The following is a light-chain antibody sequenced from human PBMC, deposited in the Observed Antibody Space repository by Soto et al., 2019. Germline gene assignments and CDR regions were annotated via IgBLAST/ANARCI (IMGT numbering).Light chain of an antibody. CDR1: QSVSSSY. CDR3: QQYNNWPLT. CDR2: GAS. Sequence: EIVLTQSPGTLSLSPGERATLSCRASQSVSSSYLAWYQQKPGQAHRLLIYGASSRATGIPDRFSGSGSGTELTITISSLQSEDFAVYSCQQYNNWPLTFGGGTKVDIK. V-gene: IGKV3-20*01. J-gene: IGKJ4*01.